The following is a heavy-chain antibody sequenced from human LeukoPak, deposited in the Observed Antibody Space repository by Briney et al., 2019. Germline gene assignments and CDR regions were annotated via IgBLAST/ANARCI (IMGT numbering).Heavy chain of an antibody. D-gene: IGHD2-2*02. CDR3: ARGGYCSSTSCYMRSPFDP. Sequence: VASVKVSCKASGYTFTSYDINWVRQATGQGLEWMGWMSPNSGNTGYAQKFQGRVTITRDTSISTAYMELSSLRSEDTAVYYCARGGYCSSTSCYMRSPFDPWGQGTLVAVSS. CDR1: GYTFTSYD. CDR2: MSPNSGNT. J-gene: IGHJ5*02. V-gene: IGHV1-8*03.